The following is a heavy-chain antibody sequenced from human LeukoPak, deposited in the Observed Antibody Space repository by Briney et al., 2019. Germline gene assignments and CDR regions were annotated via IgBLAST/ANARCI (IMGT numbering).Heavy chain of an antibody. CDR2: ISSSSSYI. J-gene: IGHJ4*02. V-gene: IGHV3-21*01. CDR3: ATYYGSGSYYFGVIGYFDY. Sequence: GGSLRLSCAASGFTFSSYSMNWVRQAPGKGLEWVSSISSSSSYIYYADSVKGRSTISRDTAKTSLYLQMNSLRAEDTAVYYCATYYGSGSYYFGVIGYFDYWGQGTLVTVSS. D-gene: IGHD3-10*01. CDR1: GFTFSSYS.